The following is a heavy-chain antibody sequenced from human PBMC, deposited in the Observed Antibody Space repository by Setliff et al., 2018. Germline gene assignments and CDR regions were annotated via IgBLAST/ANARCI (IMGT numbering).Heavy chain of an antibody. V-gene: IGHV4-61*09. D-gene: IGHD2-15*01. CDR3: LRIRLVPHGHS. CDR1: GGSISSGNYY. Sequence: SETLSLTCTVSGGSISSGNYYWSWIRQPAGKGLEWIGHIQTSGTTNYNPSLKSRVTISVDTSKNQFSLKLNSVTAADTAVYYCLRIRLVPHGHSWGQGTPVTVSS. CDR2: IQTSGTT. J-gene: IGHJ4*02.